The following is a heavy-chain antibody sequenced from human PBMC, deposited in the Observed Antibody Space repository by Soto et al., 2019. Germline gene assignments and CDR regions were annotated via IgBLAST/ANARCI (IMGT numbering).Heavy chain of an antibody. Sequence: PSETLSLTCTVSGGSISSYYWGWIRQPPGKGLEWIWYIYYSGSTKYNPSLESRVTISVDMSKNHFSLKLSSVTAADTAVYYCARLKDYYDSSGQSGFDYWGQGTLVTVSS. D-gene: IGHD3-22*01. CDR2: IYYSGST. J-gene: IGHJ4*02. CDR3: ARLKDYYDSSGQSGFDY. V-gene: IGHV4-59*08. CDR1: GGSISSYY.